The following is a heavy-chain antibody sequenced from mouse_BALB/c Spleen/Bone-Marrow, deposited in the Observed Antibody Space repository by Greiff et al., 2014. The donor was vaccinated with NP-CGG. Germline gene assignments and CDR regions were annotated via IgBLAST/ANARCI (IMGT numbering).Heavy chain of an antibody. J-gene: IGHJ4*01. D-gene: IGHD2-5*01. CDR1: GCIFTSYW. V-gene: IGHV1S132*01. CDR2: IYPGTGSN. CDR3: ARTSNPAMDY. Sequence: LEESGAELVRPGASVKLSCKTSGCIFTSYWIHWIKQRSGQGLEWIARIYPGTGSNYYNEKFKGKATLTADKSSSTAYMQLSSLKSEDSAVYFCARTSNPAMDYWGQGTSVTVSS.